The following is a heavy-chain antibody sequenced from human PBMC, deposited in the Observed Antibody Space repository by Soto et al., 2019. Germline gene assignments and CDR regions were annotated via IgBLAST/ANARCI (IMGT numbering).Heavy chain of an antibody. CDR3: ARERVPSSSWPVPDAFDI. V-gene: IGHV3-33*01. D-gene: IGHD6-13*01. Sequence: HPGGSLRLSCAASGFTFSSYGMHWVRQAPGKGLEWVAVIWYDGSNKYYADSVKGRFTISRDNSKNTLYLQMNSLRAEDTAVYYCARERVPSSSWPVPDAFDIWGQGTMVTVSS. CDR1: GFTFSSYG. J-gene: IGHJ3*02. CDR2: IWYDGSNK.